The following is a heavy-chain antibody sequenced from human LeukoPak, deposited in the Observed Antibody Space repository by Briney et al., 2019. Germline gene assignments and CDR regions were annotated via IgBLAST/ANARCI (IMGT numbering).Heavy chain of an antibody. CDR1: GWSCSGYY. CDR3: AREGSSWYDY. D-gene: IGHD6-13*01. Sequence: SETLSLTCSVYGWSCSGYYWSRIRHPPGKGLKWSGKINHSGTTNYNPSLRSRTTITVDTYKNQFSLKLSSVTAADTAVYYCAREGSSWYDYWGQGTLVTVSS. CDR2: INHSGTT. J-gene: IGHJ4*02. V-gene: IGHV4-34*01.